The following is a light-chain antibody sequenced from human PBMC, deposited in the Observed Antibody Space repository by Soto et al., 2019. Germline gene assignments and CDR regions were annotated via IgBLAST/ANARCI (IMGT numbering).Light chain of an antibody. CDR3: CSYTTSSTVV. V-gene: IGLV2-14*01. J-gene: IGLJ2*01. Sequence: QSALTQPASVSGSPGQSITISCTGTSSDVGAYNYVSWYQRYPGKAPKVIIYDVSNRPSGVSNRFSGSKSGNTASLTISGLQAEDEADYYCCSYTTSSTVVFGGGTKVTVL. CDR1: SSDVGAYNY. CDR2: DVS.